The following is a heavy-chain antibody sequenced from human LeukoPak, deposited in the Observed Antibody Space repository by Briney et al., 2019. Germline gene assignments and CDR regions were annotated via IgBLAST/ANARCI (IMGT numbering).Heavy chain of an antibody. D-gene: IGHD3-3*01. Sequence: ASVKVSCKXSGYTFTSYGISWVRQAPGQGPEWMGWISAYNGNTNYSQKLQGRVTMTTDTSTSTAYMELRSLRSDDTAVYYCARYDFPYYMDVWGKGTTVTVSS. V-gene: IGHV1-18*01. CDR3: ARYDFPYYMDV. CDR1: GYTFTSYG. J-gene: IGHJ6*03. CDR2: ISAYNGNT.